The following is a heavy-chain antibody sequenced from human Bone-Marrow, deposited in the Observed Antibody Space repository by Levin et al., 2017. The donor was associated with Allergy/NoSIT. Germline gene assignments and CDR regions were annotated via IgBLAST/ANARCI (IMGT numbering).Heavy chain of an antibody. CDR2: IYVSDSDT. Sequence: PGGSLRLSCKGSGTSFTTSWIGWVRQMPGKGLEWMGMIYVSDSDTRYSPSFEGQVTISADKSLTTAYVQWSSLKVSDSAMYYCATTLGPVAGAFDCWGQGTLVSVSS. J-gene: IGHJ4*02. CDR1: GTSFTTSW. CDR3: ATTLGPVAGAFDC. V-gene: IGHV5-51*01. D-gene: IGHD6-19*01.